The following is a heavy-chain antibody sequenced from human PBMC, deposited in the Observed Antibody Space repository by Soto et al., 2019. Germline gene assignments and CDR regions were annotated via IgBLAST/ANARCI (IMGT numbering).Heavy chain of an antibody. J-gene: IGHJ5*02. CDR1: GYTFTSYG. Sequence: QVQLVQSGAEVKKPGASVKVSCKSSGYTFTSYGISWVRQAPGPGLEWMGWISGYNGNTNYAQKHQGRVTMTTDTSTSTAYMELRSLRSDDTAVYYWARDEGYKWNDGGWLDPWGQGTLVTVSS. CDR3: ARDEGYKWNDGGWLDP. D-gene: IGHD1-1*01. V-gene: IGHV1-18*01. CDR2: ISGYNGNT.